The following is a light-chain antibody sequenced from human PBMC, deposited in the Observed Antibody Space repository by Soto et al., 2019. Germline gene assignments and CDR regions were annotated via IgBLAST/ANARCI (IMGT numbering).Light chain of an antibody. V-gene: IGKV3-20*01. Sequence: ELVLTQSPGTLSLSPGESAALSCRASQPVSSNFLAWYQQKPGQAPRLLIYGVSSRASGIPDRFFGSGSGTDFTLTINRLEPEDSATYYCQQADSFPLTFGGGTKVDIK. CDR1: QPVSSNF. CDR2: GVS. J-gene: IGKJ4*01. CDR3: QQADSFPLT.